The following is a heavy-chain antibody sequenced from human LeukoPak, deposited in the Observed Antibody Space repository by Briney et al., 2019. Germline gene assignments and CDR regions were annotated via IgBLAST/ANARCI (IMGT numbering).Heavy chain of an antibody. Sequence: GGSLRLSCAASGVTFSRYWMHWVRQAPGKGLVWVSRIKNDGSSTTYADAVKGRFTISRDNAKNSLYLQMSSLRAEDTAVYYCARDTSRNDLDYWGQGTLVTVSS. CDR3: ARDTSRNDLDY. J-gene: IGHJ4*02. V-gene: IGHV3-74*01. CDR1: GVTFSRYW. D-gene: IGHD1-1*01. CDR2: IKNDGSST.